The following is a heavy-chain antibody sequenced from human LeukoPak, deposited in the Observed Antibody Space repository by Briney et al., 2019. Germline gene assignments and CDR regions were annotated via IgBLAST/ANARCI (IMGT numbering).Heavy chain of an antibody. CDR2: IYPGDSDT. V-gene: IGHV5-51*03. CDR3: ESLPEYCSGGSCYSGEGAFDY. D-gene: IGHD2-15*01. J-gene: IGHJ4*02. CDR1: GYSFTNYW. Sequence: KPGESLKISCKGSGYSFTNYWIGWVRQMPGKGLEWMGIIYPGDSDTRYSPSFQGQVTISADKSISTAYLQWSSLKASDTAMYYCESLPEYCSGGSCYSGEGAFDYWGQGTLVTVSS.